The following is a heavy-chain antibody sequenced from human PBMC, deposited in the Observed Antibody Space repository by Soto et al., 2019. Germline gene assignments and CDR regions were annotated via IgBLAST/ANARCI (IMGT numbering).Heavy chain of an antibody. CDR1: GGTFSSYA. V-gene: IGHV1-69*13. CDR3: ARGTLDTAMNRYYYYGMDV. Sequence: GASVKVSCKASGGTFSSYAISWVRQAPGQGLEWMGGIIPIFGTANYAQKFQGRVTITADESTSTAYMELSSLRSEDTAVYYCARGTLDTAMNRYYYYGMDVWGQGXTVTVYS. CDR2: IIPIFGTA. D-gene: IGHD5-18*01. J-gene: IGHJ6*02.